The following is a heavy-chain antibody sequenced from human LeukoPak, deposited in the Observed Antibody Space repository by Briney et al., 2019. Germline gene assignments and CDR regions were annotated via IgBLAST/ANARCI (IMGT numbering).Heavy chain of an antibody. CDR3: VTESAWLFDY. CDR1: GFTFSSFS. J-gene: IGHJ4*02. V-gene: IGHV3-21*06. D-gene: IGHD5-12*01. CDR2: ISSGGDYK. Sequence: GGSLRLSCAASGFTFSSFSMNWVRQAPGKGPEWVSSISSGGDYKHYADSVKGRFTISRDNAKNALFLQVNSLRDEDTALYHCVTESAWLFDYWGQGTLVTVSS.